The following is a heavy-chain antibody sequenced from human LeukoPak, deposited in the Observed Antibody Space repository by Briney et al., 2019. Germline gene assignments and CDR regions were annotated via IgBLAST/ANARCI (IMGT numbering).Heavy chain of an antibody. CDR1: EFTFSHHW. D-gene: IGHD3-9*01. CDR3: ARGPILRHFDYYMDV. V-gene: IGHV3-7*01. J-gene: IGHJ6*03. Sequence: GGSLRLSCAASEFTFSHHWMTWVRQAPGKGLELVANIKQDGSETYYVDSVKGRFTISRDNAKNSLDMQMNSLRVEDTAVYYCARGPILRHFDYYMDVWGKGTTVIISS. CDR2: IKQDGSET.